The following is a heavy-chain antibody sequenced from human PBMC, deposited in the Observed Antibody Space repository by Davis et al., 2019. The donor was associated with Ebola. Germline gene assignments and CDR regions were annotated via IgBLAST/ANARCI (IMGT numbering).Heavy chain of an antibody. D-gene: IGHD2-15*01. CDR1: GLTFSSYW. Sequence: PGGSLRLSCAASGLTFSSYWMSWVRQAPEKGLEWVARINQDGREKKYVDSVKGRITISRDNAKNSLYLQMNSLRAEDTAVYYCARGPPEDVVVVVVAADYWGQGTLVTVSS. CDR3: ARGPPEDVVVVVVAADY. J-gene: IGHJ4*02. V-gene: IGHV3-7*01. CDR2: INQDGREK.